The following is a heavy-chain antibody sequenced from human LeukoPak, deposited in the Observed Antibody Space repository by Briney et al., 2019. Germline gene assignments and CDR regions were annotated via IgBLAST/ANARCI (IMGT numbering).Heavy chain of an antibody. J-gene: IGHJ4*02. CDR3: ARAKPKNMVRGLIMRRESRYYFDY. CDR1: GFIVSSNY. V-gene: IGHV3-53*01. D-gene: IGHD3-10*01. CDR2: IYSGGST. Sequence: PGGSLRLSCAASGFIVSSNYMSWVRQAPGKGLEWVSVIYSGGSTYYADSVKGRFTIPRDNSKSTLYIQMNSLRAEDTAVYYCARAKPKNMVRGLIMRRESRYYFDYWGQGTLVTVSS.